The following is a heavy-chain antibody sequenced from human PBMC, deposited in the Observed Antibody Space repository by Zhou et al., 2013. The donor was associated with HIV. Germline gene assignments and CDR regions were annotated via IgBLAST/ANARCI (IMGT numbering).Heavy chain of an antibody. D-gene: IGHD2-21*02. CDR3: ATHPRVTGKGFDI. CDR2: IYYSGST. V-gene: IGHV4-59*11. Sequence: QVQLQESGPGLVKPSETLSLTCTVSGGSISSHYWIWIRQPPGKGLEWIGYIYYSGSTNYNPSLKSRVTISVDTSKNQFSLKLSSVTTADTAVYYCATHPRVTGKGFDIWGQGTMVTVSS. J-gene: IGHJ3*02. CDR1: GGSISSHY.